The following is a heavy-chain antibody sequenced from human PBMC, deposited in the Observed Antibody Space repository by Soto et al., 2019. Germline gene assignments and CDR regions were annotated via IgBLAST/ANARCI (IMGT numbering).Heavy chain of an antibody. V-gene: IGHV1-2*02. Sequence: GASVKVSCKASGYTFTGYYMHWVRQAPGQGLEWMGWINPNSGGTNYAQKFQGRVTMTRDTSISTAYMELSRLRSDDTAVYYCASIAAAGVAPFDYWGQGTLVTVSS. J-gene: IGHJ4*02. CDR1: GYTFTGYY. CDR3: ASIAAAGVAPFDY. CDR2: INPNSGGT. D-gene: IGHD6-13*01.